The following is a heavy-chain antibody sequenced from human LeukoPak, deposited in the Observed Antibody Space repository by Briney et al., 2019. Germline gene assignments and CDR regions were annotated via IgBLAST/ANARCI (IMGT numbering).Heavy chain of an antibody. CDR3: AKARPITYYYDSSGYYPIDY. J-gene: IGHJ4*02. CDR2: ISGSGGST. Sequence: GGSLRLSCAVAGITLSNYGMSWVRQAPGKGLEWVSAISGSGGSTYYADSVKGRFTISRDNSKNTLYLQMNSLRAEDTAVYYCAKARPITYYYDSSGYYPIDYWGQGTLVTVSS. V-gene: IGHV3-23*01. D-gene: IGHD3-22*01. CDR1: GITLSNYG.